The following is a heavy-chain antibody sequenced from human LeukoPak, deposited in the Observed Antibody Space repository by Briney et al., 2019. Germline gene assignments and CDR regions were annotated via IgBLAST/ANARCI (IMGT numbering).Heavy chain of an antibody. V-gene: IGHV4-30-4*08. Sequence: SETLSLTCSVSGHSISSGYYWGWIRQPPGKGLEWIGYIYYSGSTYYNPSLKSRVTISVDTSKNQFSLKLSSVTAADTAVYYCARDRSNWNDAFDVWGQGTMVTVSS. CDR1: GHSISSGYY. CDR3: ARDRSNWNDAFDV. D-gene: IGHD1-1*01. CDR2: IYYSGST. J-gene: IGHJ3*01.